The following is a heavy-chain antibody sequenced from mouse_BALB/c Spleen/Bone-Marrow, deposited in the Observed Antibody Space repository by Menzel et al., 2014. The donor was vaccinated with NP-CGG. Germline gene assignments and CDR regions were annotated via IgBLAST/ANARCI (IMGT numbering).Heavy chain of an antibody. CDR3: ARDDYYAMDY. Sequence: DVMLVESGGGLVQPGVSLRLSCATSGFAFTDYYMSWVRQPPGKALEWLGFIRNKANGYTTEYSASVKGRFTISRDNSQSILYLQMNTLRAEDSATYYCARDDYYAMDYWGQGTSVTVSS. J-gene: IGHJ4*01. CDR2: IRNKANGYTT. V-gene: IGHV7-3*02. CDR1: GFAFTDYY.